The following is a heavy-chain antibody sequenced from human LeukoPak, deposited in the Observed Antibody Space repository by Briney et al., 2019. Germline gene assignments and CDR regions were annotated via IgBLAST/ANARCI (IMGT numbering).Heavy chain of an antibody. J-gene: IGHJ4*02. Sequence: GASVRLSCETSGYNFIGYFMHWVRQAPGKGLEWMACINPHSGDTAYADKFQGRFTLTRDTATTTLYLESNSLRSDDTAVYFCARVGGGYCAGDRCYGDFFFDNWGQGTLVTVTS. CDR1: GYNFIGYF. CDR3: ARVGGGYCAGDRCYGDFFFDN. V-gene: IGHV1-2*02. CDR2: INPHSGDT. D-gene: IGHD2-15*01.